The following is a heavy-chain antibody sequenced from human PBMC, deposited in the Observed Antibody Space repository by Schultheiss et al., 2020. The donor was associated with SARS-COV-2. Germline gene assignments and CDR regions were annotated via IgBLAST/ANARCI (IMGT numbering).Heavy chain of an antibody. V-gene: IGHV3-48*03. Sequence: GESLKISCTASGFTFGDYAMSWVRQAPGKGLEWVSYISSSGSTIYYADSVKGRFTISRDNAKNSLYLQMNSLRAEDTAVYYCAREGRGWYPIDYWGQGTLVTVSS. CDR1: GFTFGDYA. CDR3: AREGRGWYPIDY. J-gene: IGHJ4*02. D-gene: IGHD6-19*01. CDR2: ISSSGSTI.